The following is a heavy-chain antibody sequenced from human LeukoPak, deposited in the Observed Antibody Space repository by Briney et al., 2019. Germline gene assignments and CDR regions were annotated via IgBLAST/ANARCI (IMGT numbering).Heavy chain of an antibody. CDR1: GYTFITYG. V-gene: IGHV1-18*01. J-gene: IGHJ1*01. D-gene: IGHD6-13*01. CDR3: ARGVPSSWRGDEYFQY. Sequence: ASVKVSCKASGYTFITYGITWVRQAPGQGLEWMGWISGYNGNKKYAQKFQGRVTLTGDTSISTAYMELSSLRSEDTAVYYCARGVPSSWRGDEYFQYWGQGTLVSVSS. CDR2: ISGYNGNK.